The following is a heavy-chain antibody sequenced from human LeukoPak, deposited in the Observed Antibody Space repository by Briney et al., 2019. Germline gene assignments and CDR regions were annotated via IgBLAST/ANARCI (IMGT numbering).Heavy chain of an antibody. D-gene: IGHD3-16*02. CDR3: ARDYDYVWGSYRLH. CDR2: ISYDGSNK. Sequence: GGSLRLSCAASGFTFSSYAMSWVRQAPGKGLEWVAVISYDGSNKYYADSVKGRFTISRDNSKNTLYLQMNSLRAEDTAVYYCARDYDYVWGSYRLHWGQGTLVTVSS. V-gene: IGHV3-30*03. J-gene: IGHJ4*02. CDR1: GFTFSSYA.